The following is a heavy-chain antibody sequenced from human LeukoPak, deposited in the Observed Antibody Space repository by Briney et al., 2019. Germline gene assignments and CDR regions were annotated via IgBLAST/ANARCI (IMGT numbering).Heavy chain of an antibody. V-gene: IGHV4-59*01. CDR2: IHYSGST. CDR3: ARVPRSYYYYYYMDV. J-gene: IGHJ6*03. Sequence: PSETLSLTCTVSGGSITNYYWTWIRQPPGKGLEWIGYIHYSGSTNYNPSLKGRVTISVDTSKNQFSLKLSSVTAADTAVYYCARVPRSYYYYYYMDVWGKGTTVTVSS. CDR1: GGSITNYY.